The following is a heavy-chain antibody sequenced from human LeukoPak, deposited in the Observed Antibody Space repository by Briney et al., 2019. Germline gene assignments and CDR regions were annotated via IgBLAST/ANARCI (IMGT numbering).Heavy chain of an antibody. J-gene: IGHJ3*02. V-gene: IGHV3-48*02. D-gene: IGHD3-22*01. CDR2: ISSSSSTI. CDR3: ARVDYYDSSGYPDAFDI. Sequence: GGSLRLSCAASGFTFSSYWMHWVRQAPGKGLEWGSYISSSSSTIYYADSVKGRFTISRDNAKNSLYLQMNSLRDEDTAVYYCARVDYYDSSGYPDAFDIWGQGTMVTVSS. CDR1: GFTFSSYW.